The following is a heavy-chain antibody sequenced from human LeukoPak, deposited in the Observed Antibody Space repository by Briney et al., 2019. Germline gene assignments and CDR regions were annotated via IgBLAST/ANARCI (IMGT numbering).Heavy chain of an antibody. J-gene: IGHJ4*02. D-gene: IGHD1-1*01. CDR1: GFTVSSNY. CDR3: AKAPPYKKYFDY. CDR2: IYSGGST. V-gene: IGHV3-53*01. Sequence: GGSLRLSCAASGFTVSSNYMSWVRQAPGKGLEWVSVIYSGGSTYYADSVKGRFAISRDNSKNTLYLQMNSLRAEDTAVYYCAKAPPYKKYFDYWGQGTLVTVSS.